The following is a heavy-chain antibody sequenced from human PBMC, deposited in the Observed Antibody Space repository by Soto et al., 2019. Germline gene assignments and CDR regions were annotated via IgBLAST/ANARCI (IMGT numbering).Heavy chain of an antibody. D-gene: IGHD2-2*01. CDR1: GGSISSYY. CDR2: IYYSGST. V-gene: IGHV4-59*01. CDR3: ARIPIVVVPAASLGYYYYGMDV. Sequence: SETLSLTCTLSGGSISSYYWSWIRQPPGKGLEWIGYIYYSGSTNYNPSLKSRVTISVDTSKNQFSLKLSSVTAADTAVYYCARIPIVVVPAASLGYYYYGMDVWGQETTFTVSS. J-gene: IGHJ6*02.